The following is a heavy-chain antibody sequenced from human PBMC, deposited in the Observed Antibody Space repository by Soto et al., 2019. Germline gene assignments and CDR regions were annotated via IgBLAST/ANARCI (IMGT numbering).Heavy chain of an antibody. Sequence: QVQLVESGGGVVQPGRSLRLSCAASGFTFSSYGMHWVRQAPGKGLEWVSLISSDGSIKYYADSVKGRFTISRDNSKNTLFLQMSSLKPEDTAVYYWAKGRQFSGRTLAFSWGQGNLVAVSS. J-gene: IGHJ5*02. CDR3: AKGRQFSGRTLAFS. CDR1: GFTFSSYG. CDR2: ISSDGSIK. D-gene: IGHD1-26*01. V-gene: IGHV3-30*18.